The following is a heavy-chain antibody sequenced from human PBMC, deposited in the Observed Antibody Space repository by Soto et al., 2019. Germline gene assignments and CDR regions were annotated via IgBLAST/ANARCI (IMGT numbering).Heavy chain of an antibody. D-gene: IGHD3-10*01. CDR3: ARQGFGPLHGLADV. J-gene: IGHJ6*02. Sequence: QVQMQDSGPGLVNPSETLSLSCTVSGGSISSYYWSWFRQSPGKRMEWIGYVHHSWGSSYNPSLQSRVAISLDTSKSQFSLKVTSVTATDTAVYYCARQGFGPLHGLADVWGQGTTVTVSS. CDR2: VHHSWGS. CDR1: GGSISSYY. V-gene: IGHV4-59*08.